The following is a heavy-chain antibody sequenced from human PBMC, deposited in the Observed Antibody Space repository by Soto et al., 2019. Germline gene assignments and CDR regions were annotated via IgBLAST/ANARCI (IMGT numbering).Heavy chain of an antibody. D-gene: IGHD5-12*01. CDR3: AKDRNRWLRFDLGY. J-gene: IGHJ4*02. Sequence: EVQLLESGGGLVQPGGSLRLSCAASGFTFSSYGISWVRQAPGKGLEWVSSITGSAGSTYYADSVKGRFTISRDNSKNTLYLQMNSLRAEDTAVYYCAKDRNRWLRFDLGYWGQGTLVTVSS. CDR1: GFTFSSYG. CDR2: ITGSAGST. V-gene: IGHV3-23*01.